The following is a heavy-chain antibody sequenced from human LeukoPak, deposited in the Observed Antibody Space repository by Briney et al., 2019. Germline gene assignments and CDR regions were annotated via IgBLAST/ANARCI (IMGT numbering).Heavy chain of an antibody. CDR3: LVPAAIPHFDY. Sequence: PGGSLRLSCAASGFTFSSYSMNWVRQAPGKGLEWVSYISSSSSTIYYADSVKGRFTISRDNAKNSLYLQMNSLRAEDTAVYYCLVPAAIPHFDYWGQGTLVTVSS. J-gene: IGHJ4*02. CDR1: GFTFSSYS. V-gene: IGHV3-48*01. D-gene: IGHD2-2*02. CDR2: ISSSSSTI.